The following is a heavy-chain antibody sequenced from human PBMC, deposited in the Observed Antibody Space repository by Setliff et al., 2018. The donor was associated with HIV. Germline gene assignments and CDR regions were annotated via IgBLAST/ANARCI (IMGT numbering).Heavy chain of an antibody. Sequence: PSETLSLTCTVSGDSISTHYWTWIRQPPGKGLEWIGYISHTGNTDSNPSLNSRVTIAVDTSKNEFSLRLRSVTVADTATYYCARSTVGAGTTFPWGRGTLVTVS. CDR1: GDSISTHY. CDR2: ISHTGNT. V-gene: IGHV4-59*11. CDR3: ARSTVGAGTTFP. D-gene: IGHD1-7*01. J-gene: IGHJ4*02.